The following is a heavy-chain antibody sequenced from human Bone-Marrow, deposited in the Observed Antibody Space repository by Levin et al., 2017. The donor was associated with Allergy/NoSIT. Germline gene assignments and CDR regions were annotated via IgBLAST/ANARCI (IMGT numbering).Heavy chain of an antibody. CDR3: ASADWGASFFDY. J-gene: IGHJ4*02. CDR1: GFTFNTYY. CDR2: IHRGGGT. Sequence: PSQTLSLTCAASGFTFNTYYMNWVRQAPGKGLEWVSVIHRGGGTFYADSVKGRFTISRDNSKNTLYLQMNSLTAEDTAVYYCASADWGASFFDYWGQGTLVTVSS. D-gene: IGHD7-27*01. V-gene: IGHV3-53*01.